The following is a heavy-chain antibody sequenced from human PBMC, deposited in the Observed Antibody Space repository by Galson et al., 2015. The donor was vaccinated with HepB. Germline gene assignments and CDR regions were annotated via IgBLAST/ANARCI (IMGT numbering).Heavy chain of an antibody. CDR3: ATGPDYYSSSGEHFDY. J-gene: IGHJ4*02. D-gene: IGHD3-10*01. V-gene: IGHV3-23*01. Sequence: SLRLSCAASGFTFSSLAMSWVRQAPGKGLQWVSAVSGSGGRTYYADSVQGRFTISRDNSKNTLYLQMNSLRVEDTAVYYCATGPDYYSSSGEHFDYWGQGALVTVSS. CDR2: VSGSGGRT. CDR1: GFTFSSLA.